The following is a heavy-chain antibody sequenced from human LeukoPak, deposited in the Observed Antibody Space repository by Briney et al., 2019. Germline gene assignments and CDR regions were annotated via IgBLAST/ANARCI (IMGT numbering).Heavy chain of an antibody. V-gene: IGHV3-72*01. D-gene: IGHD3-16*01. CDR2: IRKKERRYTA. Sequence: PGGSLRLSCGASGFIFSAYIMDWVRQAPGKVLEWIARIRKKERRYTAEYAASVKGRFVVSRDDSKDSMFLQMNSLETEDTAVYYCTREGGEGDYTAFDIWGQGTMVTVSS. J-gene: IGHJ3*02. CDR1: GFIFSAYI. CDR3: TREGGEGDYTAFDI.